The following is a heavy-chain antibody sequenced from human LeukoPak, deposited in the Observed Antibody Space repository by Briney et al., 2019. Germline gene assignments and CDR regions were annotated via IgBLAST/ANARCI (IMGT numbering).Heavy chain of an antibody. CDR3: ARDFDNDYDSSGYYSAHFQH. Sequence: GGSLRLSCAASGFTFSSYSMNWVRQAPGEGLEWVSSISSSSSYIYYADSVKGRFTISRDNAKNSLYLQMNSLRAEDTAVYYCARDFDNDYDSSGYYSAHFQHWGQGTLVTVSS. D-gene: IGHD3-22*01. CDR1: GFTFSSYS. V-gene: IGHV3-21*01. J-gene: IGHJ1*01. CDR2: ISSSSSYI.